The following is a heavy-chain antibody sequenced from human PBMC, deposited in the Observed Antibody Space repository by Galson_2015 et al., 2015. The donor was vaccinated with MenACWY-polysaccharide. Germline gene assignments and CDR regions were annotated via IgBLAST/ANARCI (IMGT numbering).Heavy chain of an antibody. CDR1: GFNFSILA. J-gene: IGHJ4*02. CDR2: ISPGSETA. D-gene: IGHD1-26*01. CDR3: VKGGWADN. Sequence: SLRLSCAASGFNFSILAMTWIRQGPGKVLEWVSAISPGSETAYYSDSVKGRFTISRDNSKDTLHLQMDSLRAEDTAVYYCVKGGWADNWGQGPLVTVSS. V-gene: IGHV3-23*01.